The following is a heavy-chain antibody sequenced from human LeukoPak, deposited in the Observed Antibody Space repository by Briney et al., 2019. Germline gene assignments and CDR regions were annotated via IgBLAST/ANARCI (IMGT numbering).Heavy chain of an antibody. J-gene: IGHJ4*02. CDR3: ARRQKTYYYDSSGYMGLYYFDY. D-gene: IGHD3-22*01. Sequence: SETLSLTCTVSGGSISSSSYYWGWIRQPPGKGLEWIGSIYYSGSTYYNPSLKSRVTISVDTSKNQFSLKLSSVTAADTAVYDCARRQKTYYYDSSGYMGLYYFDYWGQGTLVTVSS. CDR2: IYYSGST. CDR1: GGSISSSSYY. V-gene: IGHV4-39*01.